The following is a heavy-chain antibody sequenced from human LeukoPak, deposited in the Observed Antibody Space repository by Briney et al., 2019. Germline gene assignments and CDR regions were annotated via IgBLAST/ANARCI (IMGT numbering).Heavy chain of an antibody. D-gene: IGHD3-22*01. CDR1: GFTFSSYS. V-gene: IGHV3-48*02. CDR2: ISGSSSTI. CDR3: ARDLDSSGYYPGDY. Sequence: PGGSLRLSCAASGFTFSSYSMNWVRQAPGKGLELVSYISGSSSTIYYADSVKGRFTISRDNAKNSLYLQMNSLRDEDTAVYYCARDLDSSGYYPGDYWGQGTLVTVSS. J-gene: IGHJ4*02.